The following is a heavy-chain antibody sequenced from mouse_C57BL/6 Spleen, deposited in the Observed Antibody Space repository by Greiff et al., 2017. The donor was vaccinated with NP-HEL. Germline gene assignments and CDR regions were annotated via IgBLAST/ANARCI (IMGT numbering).Heavy chain of an antibody. J-gene: IGHJ4*01. CDR1: GFSLTSDG. CDR3: AITYDYDGGMNY. Sequence: VQLQQSGPGLVQPSQSLSITCTVSGFSLTSDGVHWVRQSPGKGLVWLGVIWRGGSTDYNAAFISRLSITKDNSKSKDFFKKSSLQTDETATYYCAITYDYDGGMNYWGQGTSVTVSS. V-gene: IGHV2-5*01. CDR2: IWRGGST. D-gene: IGHD2-4*01.